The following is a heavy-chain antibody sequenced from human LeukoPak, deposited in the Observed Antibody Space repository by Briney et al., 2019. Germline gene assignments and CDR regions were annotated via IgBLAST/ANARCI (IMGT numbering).Heavy chain of an antibody. CDR2: ISHDGSNK. CDR3: AKWLYSGKYWTGKDYFDH. Sequence: GTSLRLSCAASRFTFNNYGMHWVRQAPGKGLEWVAVISHDGSNKYYADSVKGRFTISRDNSKNTLYLQMDSLRVEDTAVYYCAKWLYSGKYWTGKDYFDHWGQGTLVTVSS. J-gene: IGHJ4*02. CDR1: RFTFNNYG. D-gene: IGHD1-26*01. V-gene: IGHV3-30*18.